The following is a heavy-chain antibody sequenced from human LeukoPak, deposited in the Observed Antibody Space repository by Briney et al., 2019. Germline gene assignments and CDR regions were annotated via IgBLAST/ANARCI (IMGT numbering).Heavy chain of an antibody. D-gene: IGHD3-10*01. V-gene: IGHV4-38-2*02. J-gene: IGHJ4*02. CDR1: GYSISSGYY. CDR2: IYHSGST. CDR3: ARALELWTG. Sequence: SETLSLTCTVSGYSISSGYYWGWIRQPPGKGLEWIGSIYHSGSTYYNPSLKSRVTISVDTSKNQFSLKLSSVTAADTAVYYCARALELWTGWGQGTLVTVSS.